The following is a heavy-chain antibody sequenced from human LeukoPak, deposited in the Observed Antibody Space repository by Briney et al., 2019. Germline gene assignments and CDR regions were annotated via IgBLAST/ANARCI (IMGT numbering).Heavy chain of an antibody. CDR1: GFTFSSYA. D-gene: IGHD6-19*01. V-gene: IGHV3-23*01. Sequence: GGSLRLSCAASGFTFSSYAMSWVRQAPGKGLEWVSAISGSGGSTYYADSVKGRFTISRDSSKNTLYLQMNSLRAEDTAVYYCAKSEAVAGTMHYFDYWGPGTLVTVSS. CDR2: ISGSGGST. J-gene: IGHJ4*02. CDR3: AKSEAVAGTMHYFDY.